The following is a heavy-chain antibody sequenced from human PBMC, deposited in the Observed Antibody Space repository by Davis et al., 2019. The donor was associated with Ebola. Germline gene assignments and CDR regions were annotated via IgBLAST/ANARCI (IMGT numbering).Heavy chain of an antibody. CDR1: GFTFSTYA. CDR3: AKMGIVVVGPFDY. Sequence: GESLKISCAASGFTFSTYAMGWVRQAPGKGLEWVSDISSGGGAPYYADSVKGRFIISRDNSKNTLYLQMNSLRAEDTAVYYCAKMGIVVVGPFDYWGQGTLVTVSS. J-gene: IGHJ4*02. CDR2: ISSGGGAP. D-gene: IGHD3-22*01. V-gene: IGHV3-23*01.